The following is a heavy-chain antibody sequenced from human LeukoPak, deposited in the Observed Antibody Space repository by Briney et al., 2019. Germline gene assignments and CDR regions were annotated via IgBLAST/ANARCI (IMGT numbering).Heavy chain of an antibody. CDR2: ISAYNGNT. V-gene: IGHV1-18*01. Sequence: ASVKVSCKASGYTFTSYGISWVRQAPGQGLEWMGWISAYNGNTNYAQKLQGRVTMTTDTSTSTAYMELRSLRSDDTAMYYCARSRDYEYYFDYWGQGTLVTVSS. CDR1: GYTFTSYG. J-gene: IGHJ4*02. D-gene: IGHD4-17*01. CDR3: ARSRDYEYYFDY.